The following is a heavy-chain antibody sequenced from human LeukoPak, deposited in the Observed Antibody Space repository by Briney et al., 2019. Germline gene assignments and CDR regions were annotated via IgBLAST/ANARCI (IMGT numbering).Heavy chain of an antibody. J-gene: IGHJ3*02. D-gene: IGHD1-26*01. CDR2: IYSSGSP. CDR3: ARVGGSNYLDAFDI. CDR1: GGFISSYF. Sequence: SGPTLVKPSETLSLTCTVSGGFISSYFWIWIRQPAGKGLERIGRIYSSGSPNYNSSLKSRVTMSLDTSKNQFSLKLNSVTAADTAVYYCARVGGSNYLDAFDIWGQGTAVTVSS. V-gene: IGHV4-4*07.